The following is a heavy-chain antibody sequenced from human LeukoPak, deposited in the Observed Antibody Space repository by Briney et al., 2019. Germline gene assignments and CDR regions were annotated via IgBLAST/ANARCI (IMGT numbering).Heavy chain of an antibody. D-gene: IGHD2-15*01. J-gene: IGHJ3*02. Sequence: PSETLSLTCVVYGGSFSGYYWGWIRQPPGKGLEWIGSIYYSGSTYYNPSLKSRVTISVDTSKNQFSLKLSSVTAADTAVYYCARPWVVAATHAFDIWGQGTMVTVSS. CDR2: IYYSGST. CDR1: GGSFSGYY. CDR3: ARPWVVAATHAFDI. V-gene: IGHV4-39*01.